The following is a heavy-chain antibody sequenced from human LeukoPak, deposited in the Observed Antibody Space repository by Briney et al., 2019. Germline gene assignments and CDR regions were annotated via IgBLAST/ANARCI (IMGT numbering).Heavy chain of an antibody. CDR3: ASHCSSTSCYGSLNY. J-gene: IGHJ4*02. D-gene: IGHD2-2*01. V-gene: IGHV3-48*01. Sequence: SGGSLRLSCAASGFTFSSYSMNWVRQAPGKGLEWVSYISSSSSTIYYADSVKGRFTISRNNDKNSLYLQMNSLRAEDTAVYYCASHCSSTSCYGSLNYWGQGTLVTVSS. CDR2: ISSSSSTI. CDR1: GFTFSSYS.